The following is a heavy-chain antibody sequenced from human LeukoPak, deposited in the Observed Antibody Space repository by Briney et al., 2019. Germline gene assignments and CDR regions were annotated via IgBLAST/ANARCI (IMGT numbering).Heavy chain of an antibody. CDR3: AMIAARNGVDP. Sequence: GASVKVSCKASGYTFTGYYMHWVRQAPGQGLEWMGWINPNSGGTNYAQKFEGRVTMTRDTSISTAYMELSRLRSGDTAVYYCAMIAARNGVDPWGQGTLVTVSS. D-gene: IGHD6-6*01. J-gene: IGHJ5*02. CDR2: INPNSGGT. CDR1: GYTFTGYY. V-gene: IGHV1-2*02.